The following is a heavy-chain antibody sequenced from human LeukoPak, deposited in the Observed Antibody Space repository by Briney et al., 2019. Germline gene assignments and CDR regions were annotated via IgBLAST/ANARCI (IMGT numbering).Heavy chain of an antibody. J-gene: IGHJ6*02. CDR3: ARARKTWRHIVATITVSYYYYGMDV. V-gene: IGHV3-48*03. Sequence: GGSLRLSCAASGFTFSSYEMNWVRQAPGKGLELVSYISSSGSTIYYADSVKGRFTISRDNAKNSLYLQMNSLSAEDTAVYYCARARKTWRHIVATITVSYYYYGMDVWGQGTTVTVSS. D-gene: IGHD5-12*01. CDR1: GFTFSSYE. CDR2: ISSSGSTI.